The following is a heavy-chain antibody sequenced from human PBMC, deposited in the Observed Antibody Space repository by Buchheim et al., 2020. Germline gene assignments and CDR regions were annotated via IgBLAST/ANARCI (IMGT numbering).Heavy chain of an antibody. J-gene: IGHJ3*02. CDR2: ISYDGSNK. V-gene: IGHV3-30*18. CDR3: AKLLTGDDAFDI. Sequence: QVQLVESGGGVVQPGRSLRLSCAASGFTFSSYGMHWVRQAPGKGLEWVAVISYDGSNKYYADSVKGRFTISRVNSKNTLYLQMNSLRAEDTAVYYCAKLLTGDDAFDIWGQGT. CDR1: GFTFSSYG. D-gene: IGHD7-27*01.